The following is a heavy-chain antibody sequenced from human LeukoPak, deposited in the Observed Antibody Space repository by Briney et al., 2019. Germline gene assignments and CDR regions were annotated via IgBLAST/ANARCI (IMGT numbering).Heavy chain of an antibody. CDR1: GFTFSGSA. D-gene: IGHD3-22*01. Sequence: GGSLRLSCAASGFTFSGSAIHWVRQASGKGLEWVGRIRSKANSYATAYAASVKGRFTISRDDSKNTAYLQMSSLKTEDTAVYYCTRAYDSSGYYFYYFDYWGQGTLVTVSS. CDR3: TRAYDSSGYYFYYFDY. V-gene: IGHV3-73*01. J-gene: IGHJ4*02. CDR2: IRSKANSYAT.